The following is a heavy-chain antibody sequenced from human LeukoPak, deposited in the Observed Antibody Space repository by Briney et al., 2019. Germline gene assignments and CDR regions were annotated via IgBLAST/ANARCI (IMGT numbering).Heavy chain of an antibody. CDR2: INHSGST. Sequence: SETLSLTCAVYGGSFSGYYWSWIRQPPGKGLEWIGEINHSGSTNYNPSLKSRVTISLDTSKNQFSLKLSSVTAADTAVYYCARGNRYCSGGSCYREFDYWGQGTLVTVSS. D-gene: IGHD2-15*01. CDR3: ARGNRYCSGGSCYREFDY. V-gene: IGHV4-34*01. J-gene: IGHJ4*02. CDR1: GGSFSGYY.